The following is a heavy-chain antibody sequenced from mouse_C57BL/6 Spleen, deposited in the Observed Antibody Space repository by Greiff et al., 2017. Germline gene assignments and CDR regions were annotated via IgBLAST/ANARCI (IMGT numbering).Heavy chain of an antibody. CDR1: GFTFSDYG. CDR2: ISSGSSTI. Sequence: EVKLMESGGGLVKPGGSLKLSCAASGFTFSDYGMHWVRQAPEKGLEWVAYISSGSSTIYYADTVKGRFTISRDNAKNTLFLQMTSVRSEDTAMYYCASGGLGHGAMDYWGQGTSVTVSS. D-gene: IGHD3-1*01. CDR3: ASGGLGHGAMDY. J-gene: IGHJ4*01. V-gene: IGHV5-17*01.